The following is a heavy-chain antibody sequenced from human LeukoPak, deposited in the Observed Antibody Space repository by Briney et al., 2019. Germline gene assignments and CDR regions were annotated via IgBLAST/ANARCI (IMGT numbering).Heavy chain of an antibody. CDR1: GFTFIIYG. CDR2: IWYDGSNK. J-gene: IGHJ4*01. Sequence: PGGALRLSWAATGFTFIIYGMHSVRQPPGKGLEWVAVIWYDGSNKYYADSVKGRFPISKDNSKNTLYLQMTSLIGEDTALLYCARDGEDSSGSSVYFDYSGQGTLVTVPS. CDR3: ARDGEDSSGSSVYFDY. D-gene: IGHD3-22*01. V-gene: IGHV3-33*01.